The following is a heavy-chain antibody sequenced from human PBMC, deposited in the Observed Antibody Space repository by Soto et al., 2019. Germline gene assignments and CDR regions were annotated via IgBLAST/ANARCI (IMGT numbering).Heavy chain of an antibody. CDR1: GYTFTSYY. V-gene: IGHV1-46*01. J-gene: IGHJ6*02. CDR2: INPSGGST. CDR3: ARDLGGGNYYYGMDV. Sequence: QVQLVQSGAEVKKPGASVKVSCKASGYTFTSYYMHWVRQAPGQGLEWMGIINPSGGSTSYAQKFQGRVTMTRDTSTSTVYMELSSLRSEDTAVYYCARDLGGGNYYYGMDVWGQGTTFTVSS. D-gene: IGHD3-16*01.